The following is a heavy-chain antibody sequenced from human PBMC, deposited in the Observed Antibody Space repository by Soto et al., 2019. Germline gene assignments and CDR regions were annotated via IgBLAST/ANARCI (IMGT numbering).Heavy chain of an antibody. D-gene: IGHD3-10*01. CDR2: IIPIFGTA. Sequence: ASVKVSCKASGGTFSSYAISWVRQAPGQGLEWMGGIIPIFGTANYAQKFKGRVTITADEFTRTAYLELSSLTSDDTAVYYCARVHSSGIFYFVDPWGQGTMVTVSS. V-gene: IGHV1-69*13. CDR3: ARVHSSGIFYFVDP. CDR1: GGTFSSYA. J-gene: IGHJ5*02.